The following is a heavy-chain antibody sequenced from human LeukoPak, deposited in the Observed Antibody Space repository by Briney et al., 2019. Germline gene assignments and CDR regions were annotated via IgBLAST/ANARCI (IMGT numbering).Heavy chain of an antibody. J-gene: IGHJ4*02. CDR3: ARGGAALPLDY. V-gene: IGHV4-59*01. Sequence: PSETLSLTCTVSGGPISSYYWSWIRQPPGKGLEWIGYIYYSGSTNYNPSLKSRVTISVDTSKNQFSLKLSSVTAADTAVYYCARGGAALPLDYWGQGTLVTVSS. CDR1: GGPISSYY. CDR2: IYYSGST. D-gene: IGHD6-25*01.